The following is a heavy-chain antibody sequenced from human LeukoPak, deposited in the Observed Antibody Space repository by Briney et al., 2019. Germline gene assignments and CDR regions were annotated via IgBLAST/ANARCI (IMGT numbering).Heavy chain of an antibody. CDR2: ISSSSSYI. D-gene: IGHD3-22*01. CDR3: ARDLTYYYDSSGYSVIDY. V-gene: IGHV3-21*01. CDR1: GFTFSSYS. Sequence: PGGSLRLSCAASGFTFSSYSMNWVRQALGKGLEWVSSISSSSSYIYYADSVKGRFTISRDNAKNSLYLQMNNLRAEDTAVYYCARDLTYYYDSSGYSVIDYWGQGTLVTVSS. J-gene: IGHJ4*02.